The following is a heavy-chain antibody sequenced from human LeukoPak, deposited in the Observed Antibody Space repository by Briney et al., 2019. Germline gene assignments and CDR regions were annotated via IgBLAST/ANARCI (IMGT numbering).Heavy chain of an antibody. Sequence: SETLSLTCAVDGGSFSGYYWSWIRQPPGKGLEWIGEINHSGGTNYNPSLKSRVTISVDTSKNQFSLKLSSVTAADTAVYYCARGAISTVTTLRSAGSPFDYWGQGTLVTVSS. D-gene: IGHD4-17*01. CDR1: GGSFSGYY. CDR3: ARGAISTVTTLRSAGSPFDY. J-gene: IGHJ4*02. CDR2: INHSGGT. V-gene: IGHV4-34*01.